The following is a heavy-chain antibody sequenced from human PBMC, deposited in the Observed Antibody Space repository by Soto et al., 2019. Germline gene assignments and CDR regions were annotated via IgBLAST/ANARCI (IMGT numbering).Heavy chain of an antibody. CDR3: AREILTGYYPAGWFDP. CDR2: IYFRGST. D-gene: IGHD3-9*01. V-gene: IGHV4-39*02. J-gene: IGHJ5*02. Sequence: QLQLQESGPGLVKPSETLSLTCTVSGGSISSSTYYWGWIRQPPGKGPEWIGSIYFRGSTYYNPSLRSRVTVSVDTSKKQFARKLTSVTAPDTAVYYCAREILTGYYPAGWFDPWGQGTLVTVSS. CDR1: GGSISSSTYY.